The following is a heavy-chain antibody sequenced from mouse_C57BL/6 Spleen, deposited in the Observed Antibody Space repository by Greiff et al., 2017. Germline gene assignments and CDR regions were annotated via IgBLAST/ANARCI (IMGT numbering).Heavy chain of an antibody. Sequence: EVQGVESGGGLVQPGGSLKLSCAASGFTFSDYYMYWVRQTPEKRLEWVAYISNGGGSTYYPDTVKGRFTISRDNAKNTLYLQMSRLKSEDTAMYYCVSGGPTVVASMDYWGQGTSVTVSS. CDR3: VSGGPTVVASMDY. D-gene: IGHD1-1*01. CDR1: GFTFSDYY. V-gene: IGHV5-12*01. J-gene: IGHJ4*01. CDR2: ISNGGGST.